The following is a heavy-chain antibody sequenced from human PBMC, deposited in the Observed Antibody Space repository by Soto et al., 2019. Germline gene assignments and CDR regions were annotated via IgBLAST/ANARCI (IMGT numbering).Heavy chain of an antibody. CDR2: VHPGDSET. Sequence: GESLKISCRVSGYSFTTYWIGWVRQLSGKGLERVGIVHPGDSETSYSSSFQGRVTIAADRSINAAYLQWGSLQASDTAMYYCAKIAGAGPVTYYYGMDVWGQGTTVTVSS. CDR1: GYSFTTYW. D-gene: IGHD6-19*01. V-gene: IGHV5-51*01. J-gene: IGHJ6*02. CDR3: AKIAGAGPVTYYYGMDV.